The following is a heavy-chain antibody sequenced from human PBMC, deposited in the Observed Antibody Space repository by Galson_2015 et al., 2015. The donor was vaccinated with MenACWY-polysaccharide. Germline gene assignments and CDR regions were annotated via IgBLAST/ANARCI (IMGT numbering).Heavy chain of an antibody. CDR1: GFTFSSYA. Sequence: SLRLSCAASGFTFSSYAMSWVRQAPGKGLEWVSGVSASGGSTVYTDSAKGRVTMSRDTSKRSLYLQMNSLRAEDTAVYYCAKDTGPGEYAYSWGTFDIWGRGTMVTVSS. CDR2: VSASGGST. V-gene: IGHV3-23*01. D-gene: IGHD3-10*01. CDR3: AKDTGPGEYAYSWGTFDI. J-gene: IGHJ3*02.